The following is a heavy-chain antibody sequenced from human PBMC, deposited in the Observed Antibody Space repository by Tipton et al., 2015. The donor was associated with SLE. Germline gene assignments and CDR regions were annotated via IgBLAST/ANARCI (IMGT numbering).Heavy chain of an antibody. CDR2: VYYSGST. Sequence: TLSLTCIVSGGSVSSSSYYWGWIRQPPGKGLEWIGTVYYSGSTYYNPSLRSRVTISVDTSKNQFSLKLSSVIAADTAVYYCARRSSGSGWYWGQGTLVTVSS. CDR3: ARRSSGSGWY. J-gene: IGHJ4*02. CDR1: GGSVSSSSYY. V-gene: IGHV4-39*01. D-gene: IGHD6-19*01.